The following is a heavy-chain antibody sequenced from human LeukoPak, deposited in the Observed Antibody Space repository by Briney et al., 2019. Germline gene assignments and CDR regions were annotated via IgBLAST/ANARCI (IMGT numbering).Heavy chain of an antibody. CDR1: GFILGESW. CDR3: TRDDYNRL. D-gene: IGHD1-14*01. CDR2: TDGRTT. V-gene: IGHV3-74*01. Sequence: GGSLRLSCAGFGFILGESWMHWVRQTPGKGLVWVSRTDGRTTTYADSVGGRFSVSMDNAQNTLYLQMNSLGAEDTAVYYCTRDDYNRLWGQGTLVTVSS. J-gene: IGHJ4*02.